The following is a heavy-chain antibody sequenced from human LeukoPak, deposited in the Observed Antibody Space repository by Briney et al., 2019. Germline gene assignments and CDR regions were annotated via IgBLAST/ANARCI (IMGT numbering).Heavy chain of an antibody. Sequence: SETLSLTCTVSDGSISSYYWSWTRQPPGKGLEWIGYIYYTGSTNYNPSLTSRVIISVDTSKNQFSLKLSSVTAADTAVYYCARGATYDIFFDSWGQGTLVTVSS. V-gene: IGHV4-59*01. CDR1: DGSISSYY. CDR2: IYYTGST. CDR3: ARGATYDIFFDS. D-gene: IGHD3-22*01. J-gene: IGHJ4*02.